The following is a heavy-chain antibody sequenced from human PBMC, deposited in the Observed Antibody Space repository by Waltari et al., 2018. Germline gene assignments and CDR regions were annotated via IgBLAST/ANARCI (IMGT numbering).Heavy chain of an antibody. CDR3: ARVSSGWFDY. D-gene: IGHD6-19*01. CDR2: IYYSGST. J-gene: IGHJ4*02. V-gene: IGHV4-39*07. Sequence: QLQLQESGPGLVKPSETLSLTCTVSGGSISSSSYYWGWIRQPPGKGLEWIGSIYYSGSTYYNPSLKSRVTISVDTSKNQFALKLSSVTAADTAVYYCARVSSGWFDYWGQGTLVTVSS. CDR1: GGSISSSSYY.